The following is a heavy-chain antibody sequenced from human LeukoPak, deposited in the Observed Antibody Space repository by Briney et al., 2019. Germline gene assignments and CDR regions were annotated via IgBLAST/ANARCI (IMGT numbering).Heavy chain of an antibody. CDR3: ARGAHYTRWFGELFTEYYIDY. CDR2: IKQDGSEK. J-gene: IGHJ4*02. V-gene: IGHV3-7*01. Sequence: GGSLRLSCAASGFTFSSYWMSWVRQAPGKGLEWVANIKQDGSEKYYVDSVKGRFTISRDNAKNSLYLQMNSLRAEDTAVYYCARGAHYTRWFGELFTEYYIDYWGQGTLVTVSS. CDR1: GFTFSSYW. D-gene: IGHD3-10*01.